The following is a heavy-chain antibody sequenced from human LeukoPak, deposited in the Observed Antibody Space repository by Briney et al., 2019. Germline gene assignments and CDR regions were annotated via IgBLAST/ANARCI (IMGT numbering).Heavy chain of an antibody. J-gene: IGHJ3*02. CDR1: GFTFSNYA. CDR2: ISYDGSNK. D-gene: IGHD6-19*01. Sequence: GGSLRLSCAASGFTFSNYAMHWVRQAPDKGLEWVALISYDGSNKYYADSVKGRFTISRDNSKNTLYLQMNSLRAEDTAVFYCARGLLSGWLGAQNDAFDIWGQGTMVTVSS. V-gene: IGHV3-30-3*01. CDR3: ARGLLSGWLGAQNDAFDI.